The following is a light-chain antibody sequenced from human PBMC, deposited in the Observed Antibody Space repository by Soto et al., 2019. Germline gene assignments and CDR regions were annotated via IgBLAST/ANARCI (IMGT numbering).Light chain of an antibody. J-gene: IGKJ2*01. CDR1: QSVGSN. CDR2: GAS. CDR3: QQCSSPTCFT. Sequence: EIVMTQPPATLSVSPRERATLSCRASQSVGSNLAWYQQTPGQAPRLLIYGASTRATGISARFSGSGSGTEFTLTISSLQAEDVAIYYCQQCSSPTCFTLGQGTKVDIK. V-gene: IGKV3-15*01.